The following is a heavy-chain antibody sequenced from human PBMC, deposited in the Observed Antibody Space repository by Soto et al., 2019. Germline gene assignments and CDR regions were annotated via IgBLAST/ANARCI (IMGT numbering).Heavy chain of an antibody. J-gene: IGHJ5*01. D-gene: IGHD3-10*01. V-gene: IGHV1-69*06. CDR2: IIPIFGTA. Sequence: SVKVSCKASGGTFSSYAISWVRQAPGQGLEWMGGIIPIFGTANYAQKFQGRVTITADKSTSTAYMELSSLRSEDTAVYYCASITMVRGVIDWFDPWGQGTLVTVST. CDR1: GGTFSSYA. CDR3: ASITMVRGVIDWFDP.